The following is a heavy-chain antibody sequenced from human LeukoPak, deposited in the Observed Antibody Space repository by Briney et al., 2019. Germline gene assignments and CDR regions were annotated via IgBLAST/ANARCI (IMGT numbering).Heavy chain of an antibody. CDR2: ISGTGGST. D-gene: IGHD1-26*01. J-gene: IGHJ5*02. V-gene: IGHV3-23*01. CDR3: AKDYEPLVGVHRWGDWFDP. CDR1: GFTFSSYD. Sequence: GSLRLSCAASGFTFSSYDMTWVRQAPGRGLEWVSLISGTGGSTYYADSVKGRFTISRDNSKNTLYLQMNSLRAEDTAVYYCAKDYEPLVGVHRWGDWFDPWGQGTLVTVSS.